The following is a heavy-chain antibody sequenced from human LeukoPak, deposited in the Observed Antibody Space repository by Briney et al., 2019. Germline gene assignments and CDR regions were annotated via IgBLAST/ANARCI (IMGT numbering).Heavy chain of an antibody. CDR1: GYSFTTYW. Sequence: GESLKISCKGSGYSFTTYWIGWVRQMPGRGLEWMGIIYPGDSDTRYSPSFQGQVTISADKSISTAYLQWSSLEASDIAMYYCARVGDGVVTTSAVDYWGQGTLVTVSS. D-gene: IGHD3-3*01. CDR2: IYPGDSDT. V-gene: IGHV5-51*01. J-gene: IGHJ4*02. CDR3: ARVGDGVVTTSAVDY.